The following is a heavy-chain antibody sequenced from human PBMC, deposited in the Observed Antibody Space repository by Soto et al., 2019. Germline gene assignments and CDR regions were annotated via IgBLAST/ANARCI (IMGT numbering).Heavy chain of an antibody. Sequence: GGSLRLSCAASGFTFSSYGMHWVRQAPGKGLEWVAVISYDGSNKYYADSVKGRFTISRDNSKNTLYLQMNSLRAEDTAVYYCAKDEAAAGSTYANYYYGMDVWGQGTTVTVSS. J-gene: IGHJ6*02. CDR3: AKDEAAAGSTYANYYYGMDV. CDR1: GFTFSSYG. CDR2: ISYDGSNK. V-gene: IGHV3-30*18. D-gene: IGHD6-13*01.